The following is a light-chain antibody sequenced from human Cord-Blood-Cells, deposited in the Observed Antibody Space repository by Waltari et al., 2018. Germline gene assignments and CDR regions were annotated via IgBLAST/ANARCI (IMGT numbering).Light chain of an antibody. CDR3: CSYAGSSWV. V-gene: IGLV2-11*01. CDR2: DVS. CDR1: SSDDAGYTY. J-gene: IGLJ3*02. Sequence: QPALTPPRSVSGSPGQSVTISCPGHSSDDAGYTYLSWYQQHPGKAPKLMIYDVSKRPSGVPDRFSGSKSGNTASLTISGLQAEDEADYYCCSYAGSSWVFGGGTKLTVL.